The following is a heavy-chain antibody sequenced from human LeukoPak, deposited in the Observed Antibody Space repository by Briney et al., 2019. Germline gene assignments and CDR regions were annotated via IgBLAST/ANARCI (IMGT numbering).Heavy chain of an antibody. D-gene: IGHD2-21*02. CDR1: GGSISSGGYY. V-gene: IGHV4-30-2*01. Sequence: TSQTLSLTCTVSGGSISSGGYYWSWIRQPPGKGLEWIGYIYHSGSAYYNPSLKSRVTISVDRSKNQFSLKLISVTAADTAVYYCARGFRMVVTAIGFDYWGQGTLVTVSS. J-gene: IGHJ4*02. CDR2: IYHSGSA. CDR3: ARGFRMVVTAIGFDY.